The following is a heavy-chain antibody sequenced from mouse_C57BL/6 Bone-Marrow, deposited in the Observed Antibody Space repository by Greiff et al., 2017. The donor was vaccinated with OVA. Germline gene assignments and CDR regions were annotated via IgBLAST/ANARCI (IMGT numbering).Heavy chain of an antibody. V-gene: IGHV5-17*01. D-gene: IGHD2-3*01. CDR3: ARQKDGYSYYFDY. J-gene: IGHJ2*01. CDR2: ISSGSSTI. CDR1: GFTFSDYG. Sequence: EVKVEESGGGLVKPGGSLKLSCAASGFTFSDYGMHWVRQAPEKGLEWVAYISSGSSTIYYADKVKGRFTIARDNAKNTLFLQMTSLRSDDTAMYYCARQKDGYSYYFDYWGQGTTLTVSS.